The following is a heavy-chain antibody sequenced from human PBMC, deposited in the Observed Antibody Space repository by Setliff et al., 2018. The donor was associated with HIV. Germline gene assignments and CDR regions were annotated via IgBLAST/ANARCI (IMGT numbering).Heavy chain of an antibody. Sequence: ASVKVSCKVYGYTLTYLSMHWVRQVPGKGLEWMGRLDPEDGDTIYAEKFQGRVAMTEYTSTDRAYLELSSLRSEDTAVYYCTTLKEQWLAEGGFDYWGQGTLVTVSS. V-gene: IGHV1-24*01. CDR2: LDPEDGDT. J-gene: IGHJ4*02. CDR3: TTLKEQWLAEGGFDY. D-gene: IGHD6-19*01. CDR1: GYTLTYLS.